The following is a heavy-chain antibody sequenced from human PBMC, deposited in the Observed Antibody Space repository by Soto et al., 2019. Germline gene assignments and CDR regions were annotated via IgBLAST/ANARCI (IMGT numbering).Heavy chain of an antibody. CDR3: ARDSQYSYGPGYYYYYYGMDV. D-gene: IGHD5-18*01. Sequence: PSETLSLTCTVSGGSISSSSYYWGWIRQPPGKGLEWIGSIYYSGSTYYKPSLKSRITISVDTSKNQFSLKLSSVTAADTAVYYCARDSQYSYGPGYYYYYYGMDVWGQGTTVTVSS. CDR1: GGSISSSSYY. J-gene: IGHJ6*02. CDR2: IYYSGST. V-gene: IGHV4-39*07.